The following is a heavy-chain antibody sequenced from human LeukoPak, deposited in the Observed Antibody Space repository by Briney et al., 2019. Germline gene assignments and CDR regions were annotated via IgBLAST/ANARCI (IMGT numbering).Heavy chain of an antibody. CDR1: GGSISSYC. CDR3: AREIGDSSSWYPHRGHFDY. J-gene: IGHJ4*02. Sequence: SETLSLTCTVSGGSISSYCWSWIRQPPGKGLEWIGYIYYSGSTNYNPSLKSRVTISVDTSKNQFSLKLSSVTAADTAVYYCAREIGDSSSWYPHRGHFDYWGQGTPVTVSS. CDR2: IYYSGST. V-gene: IGHV4-59*01. D-gene: IGHD6-13*01.